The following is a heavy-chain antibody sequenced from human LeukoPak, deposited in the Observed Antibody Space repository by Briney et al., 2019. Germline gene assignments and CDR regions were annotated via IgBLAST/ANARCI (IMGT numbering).Heavy chain of an antibody. CDR2: IYYSGST. CDR1: GASVTNYH. Sequence: SETLSLTCTVSGASVTNYHWSWVRQPPGKGLEYIGYIYYSGSTSYNPSLKSRVTMSVDTSKNQVSLSLNSVTAADTAVYYCARGGFLPETWGQGTLVTVSS. J-gene: IGHJ5*02. CDR3: ARGGFLPET. V-gene: IGHV4-59*02. D-gene: IGHD2/OR15-2a*01.